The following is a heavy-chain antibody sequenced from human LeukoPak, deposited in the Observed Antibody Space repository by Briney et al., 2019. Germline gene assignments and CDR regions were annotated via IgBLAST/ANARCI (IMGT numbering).Heavy chain of an antibody. Sequence: SSETLSLTCAVSGYSISSGYYWGWIRQPPGKGLEWIGSIYHSGSTYYNPSLKSRVTISVDTSKNQFSLKLSSVTAADTAVYYCAGRRYSTYEGYYFGYWGQGTLVTVSS. J-gene: IGHJ4*02. CDR2: IYHSGST. V-gene: IGHV4-38-2*01. CDR1: GYSISSGYY. CDR3: AGRRYSTYEGYYFGY. D-gene: IGHD4-11*01.